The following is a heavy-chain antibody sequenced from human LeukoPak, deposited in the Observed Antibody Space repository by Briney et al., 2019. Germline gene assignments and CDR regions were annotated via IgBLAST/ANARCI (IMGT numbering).Heavy chain of an antibody. J-gene: IGHJ4*02. Sequence: GASVKVSCKASGGTFSSYAISWVRQAPGQGLEWMGWISAYNGNTNYAQKLQGRVTMTTDTSTSTAYMELRSLRSDDTAVYYCARVYYDYVWGSYRGGDYWGQGTLVTVSS. CDR3: ARVYYDYVWGSYRGGDY. CDR2: ISAYNGNT. D-gene: IGHD3-16*02. CDR1: GGTFSSYA. V-gene: IGHV1-18*01.